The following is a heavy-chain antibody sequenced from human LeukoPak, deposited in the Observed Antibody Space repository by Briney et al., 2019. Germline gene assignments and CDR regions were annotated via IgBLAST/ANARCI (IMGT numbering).Heavy chain of an antibody. CDR2: INHSGST. V-gene: IGHV4-34*01. Sequence: SETLPLTCAVYGGSFSGYYWSWIRQPPGKGLEWIGEINHSGSTNYNPSLKSRVTISVDTSKNQFSLKLSSVTAADTAVYYCARSNRVSYGSGSWNVWGKGTTVTVSS. CDR3: ARSNRVSYGSGSWNV. J-gene: IGHJ6*04. CDR1: GGSFSGYY. D-gene: IGHD3-10*01.